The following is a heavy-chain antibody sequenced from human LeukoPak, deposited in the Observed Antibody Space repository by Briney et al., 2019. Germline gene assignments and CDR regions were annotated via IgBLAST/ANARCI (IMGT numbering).Heavy chain of an antibody. D-gene: IGHD2-21*02. Sequence: SETLSLTCAVSGYSISSGNYWGWIRQPPGKGLEWIGSMYHSGSTYYNPSLKSRVTISVDTSKNQFSLKLSSVTAADTAVYYCARRLDSYSFDYWGQGTLVTVSS. CDR3: ARRLDSYSFDY. V-gene: IGHV4-38-2*01. J-gene: IGHJ4*02. CDR1: GYSISSGNY. CDR2: MYHSGST.